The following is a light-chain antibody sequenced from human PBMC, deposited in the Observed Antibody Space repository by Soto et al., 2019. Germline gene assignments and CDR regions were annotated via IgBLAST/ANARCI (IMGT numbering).Light chain of an antibody. CDR1: QSVSSF. CDR3: QQYDNWPLT. Sequence: DIVLTKSPATLSLSPGDRATLTCRASQSVSSFLAWYQQKPGQAPRLLIYGASSRATGIPDRFSGSGSGTEFTLTISSLQSEDFAVYYCQQYDNWPLTVGGGTKADIK. CDR2: GAS. J-gene: IGKJ4*01. V-gene: IGKV3D-15*01.